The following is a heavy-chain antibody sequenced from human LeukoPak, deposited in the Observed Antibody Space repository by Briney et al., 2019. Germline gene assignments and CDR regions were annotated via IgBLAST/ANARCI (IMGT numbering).Heavy chain of an antibody. CDR3: ARDGYYYDSSGYLRFDP. CDR2: IYYSGST. CDR1: GGSISSYY. J-gene: IGHJ5*02. V-gene: IGHV4-59*01. Sequence: SSETPSLTCTVSGGSISSYYWSWIRQPPGKGLEWIGYIYYSGSTNYNPSLKSRVTISVDTSKNQFPLKLSSVTAADTAVYYCARDGYYYDSSGYLRFDPWGQGTLVTVSS. D-gene: IGHD3-22*01.